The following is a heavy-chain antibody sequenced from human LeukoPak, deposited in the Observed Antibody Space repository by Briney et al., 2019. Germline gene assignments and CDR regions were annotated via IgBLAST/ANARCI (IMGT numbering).Heavy chain of an antibody. CDR2: IKCDGTNK. D-gene: IGHD3-16*02. V-gene: IGHV3-30*18. CDR1: GFTFSSYG. CDR3: AKEAAFGGVIVLGSIVHFDY. J-gene: IGHJ4*02. Sequence: PGGTLRLSCAASGFTFSSYGMHWVRQAPGKGLEWVAVIKCDGTNKYYADSVKGRFIISRDNSKTTLYLQMNSLRAEDTAVYYCAKEAAFGGVIVLGSIVHFDYWGQGTLVTVCS.